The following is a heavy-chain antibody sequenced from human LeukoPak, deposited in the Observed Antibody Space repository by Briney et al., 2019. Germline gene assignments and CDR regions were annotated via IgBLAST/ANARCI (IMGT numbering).Heavy chain of an antibody. Sequence: GGSLRLSCAASGFTFSSYAMHWVRQAPGKGLEWVAVISYDGSNKYYADSVKGRFTISRDNSKNTLYLQMNSLRAEDTAVYYCAREVGPYGMDVWGQGTTVTVSS. CDR2: ISYDGSNK. V-gene: IGHV3-30*14. J-gene: IGHJ6*02. CDR3: AREVGPYGMDV. CDR1: GFTFSSYA.